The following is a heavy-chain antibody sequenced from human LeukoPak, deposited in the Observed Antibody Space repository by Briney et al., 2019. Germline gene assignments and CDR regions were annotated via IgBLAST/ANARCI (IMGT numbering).Heavy chain of an antibody. CDR1: AFPFSSHG. CDR2: ISSGSETT. J-gene: IGHJ6*04. CDR3: AELGITMIGGV. D-gene: IGHD3-10*02. Sequence: GGTLRLPCAGSAFPFSSHGMNWVRQAPGKGLEWVSYISSGSETTIYADSVKGRFTISRDNAKNSLYLQMNSLRAEDTAVYYCAELGITMIGGVWGKGTTVTISS. V-gene: IGHV3-48*04.